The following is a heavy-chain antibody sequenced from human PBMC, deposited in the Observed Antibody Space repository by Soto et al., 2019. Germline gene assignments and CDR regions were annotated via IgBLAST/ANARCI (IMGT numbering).Heavy chain of an antibody. V-gene: IGHV1-8*01. D-gene: IGHD3-16*01. CDR1: GYTFTSYD. Sequence: QGQLVQSGAEVKKPGASVKVSCKASGYTFTSYDINWVRQAAGQGLEGMGWMNPNSGNTAYAQKFQGRVTITRNTSISTAYMELSSLCSEDTAVYYCARERSYGMDVWGQGTTVTVSS. CDR3: ARERSYGMDV. J-gene: IGHJ6*02. CDR2: MNPNSGNT.